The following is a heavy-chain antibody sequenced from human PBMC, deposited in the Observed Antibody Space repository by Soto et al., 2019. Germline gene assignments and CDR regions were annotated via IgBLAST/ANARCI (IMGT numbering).Heavy chain of an antibody. V-gene: IGHV4-39*01. J-gene: IGHJ6*03. Sequence: SEPLSLTCNVSCSSIRSSSYYWGWSRHPQGKGLEWIGSIYYSGSTYYNPSLKSRVTISVDTSKNQFSLKLSSVTAADTAVYYCARHRGSSGWYWEGYYYYMDVWGKGTTVS. D-gene: IGHD6-19*01. CDR1: CSSIRSSSYY. CDR2: IYYSGST. CDR3: ARHRGSSGWYWEGYYYYMDV.